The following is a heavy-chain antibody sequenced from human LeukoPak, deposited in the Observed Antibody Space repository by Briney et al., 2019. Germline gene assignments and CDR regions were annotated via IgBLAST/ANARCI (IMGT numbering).Heavy chain of an antibody. Sequence: GGSLRLSCAASEFTFTNYSMNWVRQAPGKGLEWVSSISSSSTYIFYADSVKGRFTISRDNSKNTLYLQINSLRAEDTAVYFCARGRRNTAMVYFFDYWGQGTLVTVSS. J-gene: IGHJ4*02. D-gene: IGHD5-18*01. CDR3: ARGRRNTAMVYFFDY. CDR1: EFTFTNYS. V-gene: IGHV3-21*01. CDR2: ISSSSTYI.